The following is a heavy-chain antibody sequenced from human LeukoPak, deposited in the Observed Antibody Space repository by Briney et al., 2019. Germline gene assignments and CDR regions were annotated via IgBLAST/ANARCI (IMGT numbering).Heavy chain of an antibody. D-gene: IGHD3-16*02. CDR2: INPNSGGT. CDR1: GYTFTGCY. J-gene: IGHJ4*02. CDR3: ATEVRVRLGELSFDY. V-gene: IGHV1-2*02. Sequence: ASVKVSCKASGYTFTGCYMHWVRQAPGQGLEWMGWINPNSGGTIYAQKFQGRVTMTEDTSTDTAYMELSSLRSEDTAVYYCATEVRVRLGELSFDYWGQGTLVTVSS.